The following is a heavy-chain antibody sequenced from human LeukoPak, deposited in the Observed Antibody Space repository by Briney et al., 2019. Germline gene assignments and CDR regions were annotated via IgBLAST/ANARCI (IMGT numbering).Heavy chain of an antibody. CDR1: GFTFSSYA. CDR3: AREYDFWTGRDSSKGWLDP. Sequence: GGSLRLSCAASGFTFSSYAMHWVRQAPGKGLEWVAVISYDGSNKYYADSVKGRFTISRDNSKNTLYLQMNSLRAEDTAVYYCAREYDFWTGRDSSKGWLDPWGPGILVAVSS. CDR2: ISYDGSNK. J-gene: IGHJ5*02. V-gene: IGHV3-30-3*01. D-gene: IGHD3-3*01.